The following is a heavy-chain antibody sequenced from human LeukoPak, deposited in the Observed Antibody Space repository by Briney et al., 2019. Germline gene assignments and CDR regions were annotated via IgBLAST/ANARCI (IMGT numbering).Heavy chain of an antibody. CDR2: IIPIFGTA. D-gene: IGHD6-13*01. Sequence: SVKVSCKASGYTFTGYYMHWVRQAPGQGLEWMGGIIPIFGTANYAQKFQGRVTITADESTSTAYMELSSLRSEDTAVYYCARSTPPELVNYYGMDVWGQGTTVTVSS. J-gene: IGHJ6*02. CDR1: GYTFTGYY. CDR3: ARSTPPELVNYYGMDV. V-gene: IGHV1-69*13.